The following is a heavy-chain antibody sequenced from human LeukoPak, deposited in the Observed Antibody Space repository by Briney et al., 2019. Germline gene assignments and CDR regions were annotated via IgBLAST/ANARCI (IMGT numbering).Heavy chain of an antibody. Sequence: GGSLRLSCAASGFTFSSYSMSWVGQAPGRGLEWASVIYSGGSTYYADSVKGRSTISRDNSKNTLYLQMNSLRAEDTAVYYCARAVYYYDSSGYYYFDYWGQGTLVTVSS. CDR1: GFTFSSYS. D-gene: IGHD3-22*01. CDR2: IYSGGST. CDR3: ARAVYYYDSSGYYYFDY. J-gene: IGHJ4*02. V-gene: IGHV3-53*01.